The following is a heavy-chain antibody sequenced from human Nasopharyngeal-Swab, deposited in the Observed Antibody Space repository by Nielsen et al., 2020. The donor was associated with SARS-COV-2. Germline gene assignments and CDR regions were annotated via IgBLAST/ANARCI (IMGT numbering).Heavy chain of an antibody. CDR1: GFTFSSDW. D-gene: IGHD4-17*01. Sequence: GESLKISCAASGFTFSSDWMHWVRQAPGKGLVWVSRINSDGSYTSYTDSVKGRFTISRDNAKNTLYLQMNSLRAEDTAVYYCARYDYGDYFDYWGPGTLITVSS. J-gene: IGHJ4*02. CDR2: INSDGSYT. CDR3: ARYDYGDYFDY. V-gene: IGHV3-74*01.